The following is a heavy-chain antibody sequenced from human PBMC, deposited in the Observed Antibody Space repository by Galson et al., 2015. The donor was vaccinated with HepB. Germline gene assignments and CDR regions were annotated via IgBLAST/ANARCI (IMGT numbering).Heavy chain of an antibody. CDR2: IIPIFGTA. V-gene: IGHV1-69*13. CDR3: ARVSGGATPHYSSSPFDY. J-gene: IGHJ4*02. CDR1: GGTFSSYA. Sequence: SVKVSCKASGGTFSSYAISWVRQAPGRGLEWMGGIIPIFGTANYAQKFQGRVTITADESTSTAYMELSSLRSEDTAVYYCARVSGGATPHYSSSPFDYWGQGTLVTVSS. D-gene: IGHD6-6*01.